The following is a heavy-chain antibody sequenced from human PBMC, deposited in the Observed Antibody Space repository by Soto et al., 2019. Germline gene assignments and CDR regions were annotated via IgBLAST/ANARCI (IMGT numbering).Heavy chain of an antibody. CDR1: GFTFSSYW. CDR2: INSDGSIT. D-gene: IGHD5-12*01. Sequence: PGGSLRLSCAASGFTFSSYWMHWVRQTPGKGLVWVSRINSDGSITSYADTVKGRFTISRDNAKSTLFLQMNSLRAEDTAVYYCARDLGRADGYNWGQGTLVTVSS. V-gene: IGHV3-74*01. J-gene: IGHJ4*02. CDR3: ARDLGRADGYN.